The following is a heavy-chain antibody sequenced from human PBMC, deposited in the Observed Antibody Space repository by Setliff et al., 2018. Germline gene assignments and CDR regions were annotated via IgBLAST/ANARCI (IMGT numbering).Heavy chain of an antibody. CDR3: ARDPNGDFVGAFDP. J-gene: IGHJ5*02. Sequence: GGSLRLSCVASTFTFSKYAMTWVRQAPGKGLEWVSSIGASGDRTYYADSVKGRFTISRDNSRNSLYLQMNSLRVEDTASDFCARDPNGDFVGAFDPWDQGILVTVSS. V-gene: IGHV3-23*01. D-gene: IGHD4-17*01. CDR2: IGASGDRT. CDR1: TFTFSKYA.